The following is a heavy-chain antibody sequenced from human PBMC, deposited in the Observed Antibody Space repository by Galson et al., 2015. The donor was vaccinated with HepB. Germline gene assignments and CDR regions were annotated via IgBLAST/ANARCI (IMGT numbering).Heavy chain of an antibody. V-gene: IGHV5-51*01. CDR3: ARQYGSFYLN. CDR2: INPGDSDT. Sequence: QSGAEVKKPGESLKISCQASGYSFTTHWIGWVRQMPGKGLEWMGIINPGDSDTRYSPSFHGQVTLSADKSVTTAYLQWSRLKASDTAIYYCARQYGSFYLNWGQGTLVTVSS. D-gene: IGHD1-26*01. J-gene: IGHJ4*02. CDR1: GYSFTTHW.